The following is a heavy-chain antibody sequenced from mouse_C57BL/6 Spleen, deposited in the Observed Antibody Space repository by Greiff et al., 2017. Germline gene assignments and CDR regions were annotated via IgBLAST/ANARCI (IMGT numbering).Heavy chain of an antibody. V-gene: IGHV6-3*01. CDR1: GFTFSNYW. D-gene: IGHD2-2*01. Sequence: EVKVEESGGGLVQPGGSMKLSCVASGFTFSNYWMNWVRQSPEKGLEWVAQIRLKSDNYATHYAESVKGRFTISRDDSKSSVYLQMNNLRAEDTGIYYCTGGYDDPYFDYWGQGTTLTVSS. CDR3: TGGYDDPYFDY. J-gene: IGHJ2*01. CDR2: IRLKSDNYAT.